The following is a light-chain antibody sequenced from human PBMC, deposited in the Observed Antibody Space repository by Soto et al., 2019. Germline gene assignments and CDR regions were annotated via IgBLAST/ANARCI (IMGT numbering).Light chain of an antibody. CDR1: QSVSSK. V-gene: IGKV3-11*01. Sequence: EIVLTQSPGTLSLSPGERATLSCRASQSVSSKLAWYQQKPGQRPSLLIYDASNRATGIPGRFSGSGSGTDFTLTISSLEAEDFAVYYCQQRFNWPITFGQGTRLEIK. CDR2: DAS. J-gene: IGKJ5*01. CDR3: QQRFNWPIT.